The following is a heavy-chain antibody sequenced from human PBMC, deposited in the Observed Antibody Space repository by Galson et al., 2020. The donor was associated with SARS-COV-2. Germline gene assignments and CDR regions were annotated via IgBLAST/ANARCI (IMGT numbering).Heavy chain of an antibody. J-gene: IGHJ4*02. CDR2: INTNTGNP. D-gene: IGHD3-10*01. V-gene: IGHV7-4-1*02. CDR3: ARGAGAWFGELLDY. CDR1: GYTFNHYA. Sequence: ASVKVSSKASGYTFNHYALNWVRQAPGQGLEWIAWINTNTGNPTYAPGFTGRFVFSLDTSISTAYLQISSLKAEDTAVYYCARGAGAWFGELLDYWGQGTLVTVSS.